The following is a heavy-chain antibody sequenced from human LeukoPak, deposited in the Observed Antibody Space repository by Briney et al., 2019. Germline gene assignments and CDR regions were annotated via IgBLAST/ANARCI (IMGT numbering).Heavy chain of an antibody. CDR2: ITGDCKYI. D-gene: IGHD3-16*01. J-gene: IGHJ4*02. V-gene: IGHV3-21*01. Sequence: PGGSLGLSCAASGFIFKTYTMTWVRQAPGKGLEWVSSITGDCKYITYADSVKGRFTISRDNAKNSLYLQVASLRGDDTATYYCAREGNDYYYDQWGQGTLVTVSP. CDR1: GFIFKTYT. CDR3: AREGNDYYYDQ.